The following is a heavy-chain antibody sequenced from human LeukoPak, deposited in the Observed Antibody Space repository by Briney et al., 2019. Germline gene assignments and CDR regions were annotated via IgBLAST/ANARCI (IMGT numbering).Heavy chain of an antibody. D-gene: IGHD2-2*01. CDR1: GGSISGHY. J-gene: IGHJ6*02. CDR3: ARLTRLAPVGTTYYHSLDV. Sequence: PSETLSLTCTVSGGSISGHYWSWIRQPPGKGLEWIGHIYYTGVINYDPSLKSRVTMLVDTSKNQFSLKVTSVTAADTAVYYCARLTRLAPVGTTYYHSLDVWGQRSTVTVSS. V-gene: IGHV4-59*08. CDR2: IYYTGVI.